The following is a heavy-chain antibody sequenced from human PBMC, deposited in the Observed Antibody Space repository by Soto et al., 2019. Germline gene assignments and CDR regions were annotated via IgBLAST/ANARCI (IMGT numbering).Heavy chain of an antibody. CDR1: GYTFTSYY. Sequence: ASVKVSCKASGYTFTSYYMHWVRQAPGQGLEWMGIINPSGGSTSYAQKFQGRVTMTRDTSTSTVYMELSSLRSEDTAVYYCAREYCSSTSCYMFYYYYGMDVWGQGTKVTVSS. CDR3: AREYCSSTSCYMFYYYYGMDV. J-gene: IGHJ6*02. V-gene: IGHV1-46*01. D-gene: IGHD2-2*02. CDR2: INPSGGST.